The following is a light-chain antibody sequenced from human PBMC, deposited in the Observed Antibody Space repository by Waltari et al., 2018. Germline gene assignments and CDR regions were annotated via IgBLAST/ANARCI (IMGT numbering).Light chain of an antibody. Sequence: DIVMTQTPLSLPVTPGEPASISCRSSRSLLHSNGNTYLHWYLKKQGQSPRHLIYKVTNRESGVPDRFSGSGSGTDFTLKISRVEPEDVGVYYCMQSTKDPRTFGQGTKVEIK. CDR2: KVT. CDR3: MQSTKDPRT. J-gene: IGKJ1*01. V-gene: IGKV2D-29*02. CDR1: RSLLHSNGNTY.